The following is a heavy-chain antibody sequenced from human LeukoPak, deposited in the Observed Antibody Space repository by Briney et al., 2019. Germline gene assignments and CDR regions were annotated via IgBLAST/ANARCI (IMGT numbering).Heavy chain of an antibody. CDR2: IYYSGST. D-gene: IGHD3-22*01. J-gene: IGHJ5*02. CDR3: ARVSVVVIRVEAWFDP. Sequence: PSETLSLTCNVSGGSISSSSYYWGWIRQPPGKGLEWIGSIYYSGSTYYNPSLKSRVTISVDTSKNQFSLKLSSVTAADTAVYYCARVSVVVIRVEAWFDPWGQGTLVTVSS. V-gene: IGHV4-39*07. CDR1: GGSISSSSYY.